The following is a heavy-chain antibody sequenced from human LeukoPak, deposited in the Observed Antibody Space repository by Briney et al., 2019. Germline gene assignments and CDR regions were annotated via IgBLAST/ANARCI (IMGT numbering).Heavy chain of an antibody. CDR2: IGSRPYGGTT. V-gene: IGHV3-49*04. CDR3: THWYFDY. J-gene: IGHJ4*02. CDR1: GFTFSDYA. D-gene: IGHD1-1*01. Sequence: PGGSLRLSCTASGFTFSDYAMSWVRQAPGKGLEWVGFIGSRPYGGTTEYAASVKGRFTISRDDSKSIAYLQMNSLKIEDTAVYYCTHWYFDYWGQGTLVTVSS.